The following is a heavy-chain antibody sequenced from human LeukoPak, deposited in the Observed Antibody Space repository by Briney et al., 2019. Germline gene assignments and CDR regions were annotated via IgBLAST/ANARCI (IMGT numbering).Heavy chain of an antibody. Sequence: ASVKVSCKASGYTFTSYGISWVRQAPGQGLEWMGWISAYNGNTNYAQKFQGRVTITRNTSISTAYMELSSLRSEDTAVYYCARVRDYSYFDYWGQGTLVTVSS. V-gene: IGHV1-18*01. CDR2: ISAYNGNT. CDR3: ARVRDYSYFDY. CDR1: GYTFTSYG. D-gene: IGHD4-11*01. J-gene: IGHJ4*02.